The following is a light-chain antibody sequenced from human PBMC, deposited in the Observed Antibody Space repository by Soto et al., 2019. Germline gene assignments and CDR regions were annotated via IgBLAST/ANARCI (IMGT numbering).Light chain of an antibody. Sequence: QSVLTQSPSASASLGASVKLTCTLSSGHSSYAIAWHQQQPEKGPRYLMKFNSDGSHSKGDGIPDRFSGSSSGAERYLTISRLQSEDEADYYCQTWDSGIWVFGGGTKVTVL. J-gene: IGLJ3*02. CDR1: SGHSSYA. CDR3: QTWDSGIWV. CDR2: FNSDGSH. V-gene: IGLV4-69*01.